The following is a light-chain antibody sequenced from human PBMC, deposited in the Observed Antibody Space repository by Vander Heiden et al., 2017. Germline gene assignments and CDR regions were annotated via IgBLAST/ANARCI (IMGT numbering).Light chain of an antibody. J-gene: IGKJ2*01. CDR3: QQEDSTPNA. CDR1: QSVLYSSNNKNY. V-gene: IGKV4-1*01. Sequence: DIVMTQSPDSLAVSLGERATMNCKSSQSVLYSSNNKNYLAWYQQKPGQPPKLLIYGASTRESGVPDRFSGSGSGTDFTLTVSSLQAEDVAVYYCQQEDSTPNAFGEGTKMEIK. CDR2: GAS.